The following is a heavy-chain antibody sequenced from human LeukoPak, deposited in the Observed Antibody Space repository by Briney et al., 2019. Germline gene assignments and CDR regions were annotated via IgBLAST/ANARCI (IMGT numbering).Heavy chain of an antibody. Sequence: PSETLSLTCAVYGGSFSGYYWSWIRQPPGKGLEWIGEINHSGSTNYNPSLKSRVTISVDTSKNQFSLKLSSVTAADTAVYYCARLFLYDYVWGSYRYTINYFDYWGQGTLVTVSS. CDR1: GGSFSGYY. J-gene: IGHJ4*02. CDR2: INHSGST. CDR3: ARLFLYDYVWGSYRYTINYFDY. V-gene: IGHV4-34*01. D-gene: IGHD3-16*02.